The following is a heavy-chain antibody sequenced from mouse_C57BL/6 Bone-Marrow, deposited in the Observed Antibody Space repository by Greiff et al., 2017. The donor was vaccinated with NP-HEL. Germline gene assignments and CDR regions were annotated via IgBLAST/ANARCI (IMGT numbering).Heavy chain of an antibody. V-gene: IGHV1-59*01. D-gene: IGHD2-1*01. CDR3: ARERGNYLFDY. Sequence: QVQLQQSGAELVRPGPSVKLSCKASGYTFTSYWMHWVKQRPGQGLEWIGVIDPSDSYTNYNQKFKGKATLTVDTSSSTAYMQLSSLTSEDSAVYYCARERGNYLFDYWGQGTTLTVSS. CDR1: GYTFTSYW. J-gene: IGHJ2*01. CDR2: IDPSDSYT.